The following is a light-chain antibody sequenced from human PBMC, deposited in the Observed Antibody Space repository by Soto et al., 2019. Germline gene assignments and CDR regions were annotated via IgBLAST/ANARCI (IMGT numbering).Light chain of an antibody. CDR2: KAS. CDR1: QSINNW. CDR3: QQYNSPLT. Sequence: DIQMTQSPSTLSASVGDRVNITCRASQSINNWLAWYQQKPGKAPKLLIYKASSLESGVPSRFSGSGSGTEITLTISGLQPDDLATYYCQQYNSPLTFGGGTQVEIK. J-gene: IGKJ4*01. V-gene: IGKV1-5*03.